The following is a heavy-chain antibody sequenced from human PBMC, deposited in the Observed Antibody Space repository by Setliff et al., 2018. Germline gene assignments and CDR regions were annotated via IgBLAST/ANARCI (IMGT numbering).Heavy chain of an antibody. CDR2: ISSSSSTI. CDR1: GFTFSSYS. Sequence: GGSLRLSCAASGFTFSSYSMNWVRQAPGKGLEWVSYISSSSSTIYYADSVKGRFTISRDNAKNSLYLQMNSLRAEDTAVYYCARDWGSGSYFLRYFDYWGREPWSPSPQ. J-gene: IGHJ4*02. V-gene: IGHV3-48*01. D-gene: IGHD1-26*01. CDR3: ARDWGSGSYFLRYFDY.